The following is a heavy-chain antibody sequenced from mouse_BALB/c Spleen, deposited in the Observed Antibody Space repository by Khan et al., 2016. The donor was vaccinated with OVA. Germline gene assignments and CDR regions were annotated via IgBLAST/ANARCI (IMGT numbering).Heavy chain of an antibody. CDR1: GYSITSDYA. D-gene: IGHD1-1*01. CDR2: IKYSGST. V-gene: IGHV3-2*02. J-gene: IGHJ2*01. Sequence: EVQLQESGPGLVKPSQSLSLTCTVTGYSITSDYAWNWIRQFPGNKLEWMGYIKYSGSTSYNPSLKSRISVTRDTSKNQFFLQLNSVTAEDTATYDCARSGTITTVVATDFDYWGQGTTLTGSS. CDR3: ARSGTITTVVATDFDY.